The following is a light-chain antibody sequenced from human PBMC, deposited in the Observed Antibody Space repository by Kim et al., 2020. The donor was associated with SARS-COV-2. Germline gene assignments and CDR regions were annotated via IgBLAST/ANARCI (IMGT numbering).Light chain of an antibody. J-gene: IGKJ5*01. CDR3: QQYDDWLLIS. Sequence: EIVMTQSPATLSVSPGERATVSCRASKSVGSNLAWYQQRPGRAPRLLLYGASNRATGIPARFSGSGSGTEFTLTISSLQSEDFAVYYCQQYDDWLLISFGQGTRLEIK. CDR2: GAS. CDR1: KSVGSN. V-gene: IGKV3-15*01.